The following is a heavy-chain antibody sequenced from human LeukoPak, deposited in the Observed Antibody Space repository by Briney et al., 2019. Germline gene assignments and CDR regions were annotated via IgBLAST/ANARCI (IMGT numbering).Heavy chain of an antibody. D-gene: IGHD5-18*01. CDR1: GDSISGRDSITGQRYC. Sequence: SETLSLTCTISGDSISGRDSITGQRYCWGWLRQSPGKGLEWIGEINHSGSTNYNPSLKSRVTISVDTSKNQFSLKLSSVTAADTAVYYCARRGDSSVWGQGTLVTVSS. CDR3: ARRGDSSV. CDR2: INHSGST. V-gene: IGHV4-34*01. J-gene: IGHJ4*02.